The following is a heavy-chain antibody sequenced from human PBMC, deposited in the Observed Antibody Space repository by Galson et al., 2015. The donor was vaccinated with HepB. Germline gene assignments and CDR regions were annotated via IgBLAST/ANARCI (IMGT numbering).Heavy chain of an antibody. J-gene: IGHJ4*02. V-gene: IGHV3-9*01. CDR2: ISWNSGNI. CDR1: GFTFDDYA. Sequence: SLRLSCAASGFTFDDYAMHWVRQIPGKGLEWVSGISWNSGNIGYADSVKGRFTISRDNAKNSLYLQMNSLRAEDTALYYCVKDNGAIWSGHDYWGQGTLVTVSS. CDR3: VKDNGAIWSGHDY. D-gene: IGHD3-3*01.